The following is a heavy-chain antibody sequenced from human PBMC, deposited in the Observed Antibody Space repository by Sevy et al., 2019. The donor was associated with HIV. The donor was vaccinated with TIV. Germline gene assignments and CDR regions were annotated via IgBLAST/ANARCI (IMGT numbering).Heavy chain of an antibody. CDR2: IYYSGST. Sequence: SETLSLTCTVSGGSISSGGYYWSWIRQHPGKGLEWIGYIYYSGSTYYNPSLKSRVTISVDTSKNQFSLKLSSVTAADTAVYYCARGGIVGAVEAYYYMDVWGKGTTVTVSS. CDR1: GGSISSGGYY. V-gene: IGHV4-31*03. CDR3: ARGGIVGAVEAYYYMDV. J-gene: IGHJ6*03. D-gene: IGHD1-26*01.